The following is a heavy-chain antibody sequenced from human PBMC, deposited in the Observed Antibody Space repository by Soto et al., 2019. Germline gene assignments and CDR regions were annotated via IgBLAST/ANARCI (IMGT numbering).Heavy chain of an antibody. CDR3: AKDQYYYDSSGYPRHDFDY. J-gene: IGHJ4*02. Sequence: GSLRLSCAASGFTFSSYAMSWVRQAPAQGLEWVSAISGSGGSTYYADSVKGRFTISRDNSKNTLYLQMNSLRAEDTAVYYCAKDQYYYDSSGYPRHDFDYWGQGTLVTVSS. D-gene: IGHD3-22*01. CDR1: GFTFSSYA. V-gene: IGHV3-23*01. CDR2: ISGSGGST.